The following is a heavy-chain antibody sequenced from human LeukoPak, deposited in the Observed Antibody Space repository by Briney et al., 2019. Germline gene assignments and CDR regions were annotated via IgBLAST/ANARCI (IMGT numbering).Heavy chain of an antibody. CDR2: IYTSGST. CDR3: ARSPTTVTTIFRKDYFDY. CDR1: GGSISSYY. Sequence: PSETLSLTCTVSGGSISSYYWSWIRQPAGKGLEWIGRIYTSGSTNYNPSLKSRVTMSVDTSKNQFSLKLSSVTAADTAVYYCARSPTTVTTIFRKDYFDYWGQGTLVTVSS. D-gene: IGHD4-17*01. J-gene: IGHJ4*02. V-gene: IGHV4-4*07.